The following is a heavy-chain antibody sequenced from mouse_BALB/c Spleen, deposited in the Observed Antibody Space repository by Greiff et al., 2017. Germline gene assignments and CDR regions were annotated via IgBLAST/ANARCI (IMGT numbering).Heavy chain of an antibody. CDR1: GFTFSDYY. Sequence: EVKVEESGGGLVKPGGSLKLSCAASGFTFSDYYMYWVRQTPEKRLEWVATISDGGSYTYYPDSVKGRFTISRDNAKNNLYLQMSSLKSEDTAMYYCARETPAWFAYWGQGTLVTVSA. V-gene: IGHV5-4*02. CDR2: ISDGGSYT. J-gene: IGHJ3*01. CDR3: ARETPAWFAY.